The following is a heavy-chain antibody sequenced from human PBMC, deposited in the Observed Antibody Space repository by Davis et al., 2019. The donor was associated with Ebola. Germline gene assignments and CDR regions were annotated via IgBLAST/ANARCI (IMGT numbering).Heavy chain of an antibody. V-gene: IGHV7-4-1*02. J-gene: IGHJ3*01. CDR3: ARSKAVHDAFDV. D-gene: IGHD1-1*01. Sequence: AASAKVFCKASGYSFKSYAISWVRHAPGQGLEGMGWINTETGNPMYAQGFTGRFDFSLDTSVSTAYLQNSSIKPDDTAVYYCARSKAVHDAFDVWGQGTLVTVSS. CDR2: INTETGNP. CDR1: GYSFKSYA.